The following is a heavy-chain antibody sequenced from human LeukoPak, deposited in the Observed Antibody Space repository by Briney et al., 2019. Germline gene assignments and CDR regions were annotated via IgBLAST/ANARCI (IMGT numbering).Heavy chain of an antibody. V-gene: IGHV1-69*13. D-gene: IGHD3-10*01. CDR3: ARVPNSYYYGSGSSYYFDY. Sequence: SVKVSCKASGGTFSSYAISWVRQAPGQGLEWMGGIIPIFGTANCAQKFQGRVTITADESTSTAYMELSSLRPEDTAVYYCARVPNSYYYGSGSSYYFDYWGQGTLVTVSS. CDR2: IIPIFGTA. J-gene: IGHJ4*02. CDR1: GGTFSSYA.